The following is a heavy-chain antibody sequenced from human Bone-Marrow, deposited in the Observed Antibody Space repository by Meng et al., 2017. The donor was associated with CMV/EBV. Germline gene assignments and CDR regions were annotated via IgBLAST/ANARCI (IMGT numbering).Heavy chain of an antibody. CDR3: ARDYSGTEGDNWFDP. CDR2: IYYSGST. V-gene: IGHV4-39*07. CDR1: GSVSSGSYS. D-gene: IGHD1-1*01. J-gene: IGHJ5*02. Sequence: GSVSSGSYSWGWIRQSPGKGLEWIGSIYYSGSTYYNPSLKSRVTISVDTSKKQFSLKLRSVTAADTAVYYCARDYSGTEGDNWFDPWGQGTLVTVSS.